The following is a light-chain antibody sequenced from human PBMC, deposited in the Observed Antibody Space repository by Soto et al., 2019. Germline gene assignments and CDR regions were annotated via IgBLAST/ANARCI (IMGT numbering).Light chain of an antibody. CDR2: KAS. CDR3: QQYKSYWT. Sequence: DIKMTQSPSTLSASLGDRVTITCRASQNINSWLAWYKQKPGKAPNLLIYKASSLENGVPSRFSGSGSGTEFTLTIRSLKPDDFATYYCQQYKSYWTFGQGTKVDIK. CDR1: QNINSW. V-gene: IGKV1-5*03. J-gene: IGKJ1*01.